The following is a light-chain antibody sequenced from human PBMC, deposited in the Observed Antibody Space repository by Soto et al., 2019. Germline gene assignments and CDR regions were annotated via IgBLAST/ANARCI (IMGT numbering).Light chain of an antibody. CDR1: QYIGSA. CDR2: DAS. CDR3: QQYGDRPRT. Sequence: ETVLTQSPATLSVSPGDRATLPCRASQYIGSAVAWYHQRSGQAPRLLIFDASIRVPTTPARFSGSVSGTEFTLTISSLESEDFAVYFCQQYGDRPRTFGQGTKVDI. J-gene: IGKJ1*01. V-gene: IGKV3-15*01.